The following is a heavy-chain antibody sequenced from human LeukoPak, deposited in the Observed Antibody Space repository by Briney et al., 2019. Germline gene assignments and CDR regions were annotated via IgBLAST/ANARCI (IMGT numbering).Heavy chain of an antibody. Sequence: SETPSLTCAVYGGSFSGYYWSWIRQPPGKGLEWIGEVNHSGSTNYNPSLKSRVTISVDTSKNQFSLKLSSVTAADTAVYYCARGPRVYGIVATRRIDYWGQGTLVTVSS. V-gene: IGHV4-34*01. J-gene: IGHJ4*02. D-gene: IGHD5-12*01. CDR3: ARGPRVYGIVATRRIDY. CDR1: GGSFSGYY. CDR2: VNHSGST.